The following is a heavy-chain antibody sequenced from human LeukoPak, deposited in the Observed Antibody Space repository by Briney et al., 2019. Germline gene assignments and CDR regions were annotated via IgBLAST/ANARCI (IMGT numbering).Heavy chain of an antibody. CDR1: GFSFSSFS. V-gene: IGHV3-21*01. Sequence: GGSLRLSCAASGFSFSSFSMNWVRQAPGKGLEWVSYISGGSSFTYYVDSVKGRFTISRDNAKNSLYLQMNSLRVEDTAVYYCARDAGGRTQREGWFDPWGQGTLVTVSS. CDR3: ARDAGGRTQREGWFDP. J-gene: IGHJ5*02. D-gene: IGHD1-26*01. CDR2: ISGGSSFT.